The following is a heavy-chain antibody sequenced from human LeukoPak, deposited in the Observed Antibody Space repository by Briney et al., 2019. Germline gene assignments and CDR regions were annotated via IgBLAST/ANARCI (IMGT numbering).Heavy chain of an antibody. Sequence: SETLSLTCTVSGGSISSSSYYWGWIRQPPGKGLEWIGSIYYSGSTYYNPSLKSRVTISVDTSKNQFSLKLSSVTAADTAVYYCARRGPKWFGELFPQNWFDPWGQGTLVTVSS. J-gene: IGHJ5*02. CDR2: IYYSGST. V-gene: IGHV4-39*07. CDR1: GGSISSSSYY. D-gene: IGHD3-10*01. CDR3: ARRGPKWFGELFPQNWFDP.